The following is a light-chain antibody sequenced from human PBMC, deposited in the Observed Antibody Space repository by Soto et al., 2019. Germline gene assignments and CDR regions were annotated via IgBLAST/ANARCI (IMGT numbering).Light chain of an antibody. CDR2: RAS. Sequence: EIVMTQSPATLSVSPGERASLSCRASQSVRSNLAWYHQKPGQAPRLLIYRASNRAAGLPDRFSGSGSETEFTLTISSLQSEDFAIYYCQQYNKRPITFGQGTRLEIK. J-gene: IGKJ5*01. CDR1: QSVRSN. V-gene: IGKV3-15*01. CDR3: QQYNKRPIT.